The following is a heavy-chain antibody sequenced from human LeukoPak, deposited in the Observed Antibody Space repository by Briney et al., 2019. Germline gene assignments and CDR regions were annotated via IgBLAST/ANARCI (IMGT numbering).Heavy chain of an antibody. J-gene: IGHJ5*02. CDR1: GFTVSSNS. CDR2: IYSDNT. CDR3: AREPPKRRSFDP. Sequence: GGSLRLSCTVSGFTVSSNSMSWVRQAPGKGLEWVSFIYSDNTHYSDSVKGRFTISRDNSKNTLYLQMNSLRAEDTAVYYCAREPPKRRSFDPWGQGTLVTVSS. V-gene: IGHV3-53*01.